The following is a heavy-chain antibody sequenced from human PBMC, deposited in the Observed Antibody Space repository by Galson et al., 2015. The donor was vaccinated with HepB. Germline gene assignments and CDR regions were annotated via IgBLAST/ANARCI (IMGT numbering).Heavy chain of an antibody. Sequence: SLRLSCAASGFTFSSYAMSWVRQAPGKGLEWVSAISGSGGSTYYADSVKGRFTISRDNSKNTLYLQMNSLRAEDTAVYYCANPGGDPGLFHDPGGMDVWGQGTTVTVSS. CDR3: ANPGGDPGLFHDPGGMDV. V-gene: IGHV3-23*01. J-gene: IGHJ6*02. D-gene: IGHD3-16*01. CDR1: GFTFSSYA. CDR2: ISGSGGST.